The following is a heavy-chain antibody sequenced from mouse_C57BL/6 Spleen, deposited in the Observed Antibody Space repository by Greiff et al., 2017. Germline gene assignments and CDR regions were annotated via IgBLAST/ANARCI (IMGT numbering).Heavy chain of an antibody. V-gene: IGHV1-50*01. CDR1: GYTFTSYW. CDR2: IDPSDSYT. J-gene: IGHJ2*01. CDR3: ARVGYGISYFDY. D-gene: IGHD1-1*01. Sequence: QVQLQQPGAELVKPGASVKLSCKASGYTFTSYWMQWVKQRPGQGLEWIGEIDPSDSYTNYNQKFKGKATLTVDTSSSTAYMQLSSLTSEDSAVYYCARVGYGISYFDYWGQGTTLTVSS.